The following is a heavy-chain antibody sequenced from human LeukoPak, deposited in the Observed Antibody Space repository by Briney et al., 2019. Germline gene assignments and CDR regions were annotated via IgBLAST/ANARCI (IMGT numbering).Heavy chain of an antibody. CDR2: ISGGSSGST. CDR3: AKGEGFLTLAGYFDY. CDR1: GFTFSDYA. D-gene: IGHD2/OR15-2a*01. V-gene: IGHV3-23*01. Sequence: TGGSLRLSCAASGFTFSDYAMSWVRQAPGKGLEWLSVISGGSSGSTYYADSVTGRFTVSRDNSKNSLYLQMNSLRAEDMALYYCAKGEGFLTLAGYFDYWGQGTLVTVSS. J-gene: IGHJ4*02.